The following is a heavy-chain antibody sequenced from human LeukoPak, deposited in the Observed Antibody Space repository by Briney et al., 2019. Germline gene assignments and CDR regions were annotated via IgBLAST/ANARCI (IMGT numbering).Heavy chain of an antibody. CDR2: ISSSSSYI. CDR3: ARVGDSSGYYFKYYYFDY. V-gene: IGHV3-21*01. D-gene: IGHD3-22*01. J-gene: IGHJ4*02. Sequence: GGSLRLSCAASGFTFSTYSMNWVRQAPGKGLEWVSSISSSSSYIYYADSVKGRLTISRDNAKNSLYLQMNSLRAEDTAVYYCARVGDSSGYYFKYYYFDYWGQGTLVTVSS. CDR1: GFTFSTYS.